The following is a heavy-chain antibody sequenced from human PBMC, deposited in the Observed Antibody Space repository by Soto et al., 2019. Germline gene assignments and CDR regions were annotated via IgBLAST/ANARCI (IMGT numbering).Heavy chain of an antibody. V-gene: IGHV1-2*02. CDR3: ARSHSAYYYYGMDV. CDR2: INPDSGDT. CDR1: RFIFTGYF. J-gene: IGHJ6*02. Sequence: VQSGTEVRKPGASMKVSCKTSRFIFTGYFMHWVWQAPGQGLEWMGWINPDSGDTNYAQKCQGRVTMTRDTSIDTAYLALSGLRPDDTGVFYCARSHSAYYYYGMDVWGQGTTVTFSS.